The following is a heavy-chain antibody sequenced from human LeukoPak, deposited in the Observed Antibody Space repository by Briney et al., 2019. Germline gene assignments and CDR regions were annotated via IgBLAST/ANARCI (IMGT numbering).Heavy chain of an antibody. V-gene: IGHV3-30-3*01. D-gene: IGHD3-10*01. CDR3: AGYGSGTYFNY. CDR2: ISYDGSNE. CDR1: GFTFSSYA. Sequence: PGRSLRLSCAASGFTFSSYAMHWVRQAPGKGLEWVAVISYDGSNEYYADSVKGRFTISRDNSTNTLYLQMNSLRAEDTAVYYCAGYGSGTYFNYWGQGTLVTVSS. J-gene: IGHJ4*02.